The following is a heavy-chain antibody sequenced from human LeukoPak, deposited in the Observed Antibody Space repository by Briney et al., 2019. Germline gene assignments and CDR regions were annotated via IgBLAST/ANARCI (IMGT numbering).Heavy chain of an antibody. J-gene: IGHJ6*02. CDR2: INHNGNVN. CDR1: GFTFSDHW. Sequence: GGSLRLSCAVSGFTFSDHWMHWVRQAPGKGLEWVASINHNGNVNYYVDSVKGRFTISRDNAKNSLYLQMSNLRAEDTAVYFCARGGGLDVWGQGATVTVSS. D-gene: IGHD3-16*01. V-gene: IGHV3-7*03. CDR3: ARGGGLDV.